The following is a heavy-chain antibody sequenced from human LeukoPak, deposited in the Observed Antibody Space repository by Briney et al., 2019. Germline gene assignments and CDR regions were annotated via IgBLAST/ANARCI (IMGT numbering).Heavy chain of an antibody. CDR3: ARMSRGVTGLIPFDY. J-gene: IGHJ4*02. D-gene: IGHD2-21*02. V-gene: IGHV4-34*01. CDR1: GGSFSGYY. CDR2: INHSGST. Sequence: PSETLSLTCAVYGGSFSGYYWSWIRQPPGKGLEWIGEINHSGSTNYNPSLKSRVTISVDTSKNQFSLKLSSVTAADTAVYYCARMSRGVTGLIPFDYWGQGTLVTVSS.